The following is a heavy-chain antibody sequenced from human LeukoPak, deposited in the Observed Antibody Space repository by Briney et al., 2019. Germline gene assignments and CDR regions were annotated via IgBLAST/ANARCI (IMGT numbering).Heavy chain of an antibody. D-gene: IGHD3-22*01. Sequence: ASVKVTCKASGYTFTKYAMNWVRQPPAQGLEWVGWINTNTGNQTYAQAFTGRFVFSFDTSVSTAYLPISSLKAEHTAVYYCAKDDAFFYDSSGYPYYYYGMDVWGQGTTVTVSS. J-gene: IGHJ6*02. CDR3: AKDDAFFYDSSGYPYYYYGMDV. V-gene: IGHV7-4-1*02. CDR2: INTNTGNQ. CDR1: GYTFTKYA.